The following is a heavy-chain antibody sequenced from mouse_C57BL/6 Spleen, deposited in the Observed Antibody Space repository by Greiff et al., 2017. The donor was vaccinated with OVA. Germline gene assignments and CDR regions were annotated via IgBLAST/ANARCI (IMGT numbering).Heavy chain of an antibody. V-gene: IGHV1-55*01. J-gene: IGHJ4*01. CDR2: IYPGSGST. CDR3: ARAQAYYAMDY. CDR1: GYTFTSYW. D-gene: IGHD3-2*02. Sequence: QVQLQQPGAELVKPGASVKMSCKASGYTFTSYWITWVKQRPGQGLEWIGDIYPGSGSTNYNEQLKSKATLTVDTSSSTAYMQLSSLTSEDSAVYYCARAQAYYAMDYWGQGTSGTVSS.